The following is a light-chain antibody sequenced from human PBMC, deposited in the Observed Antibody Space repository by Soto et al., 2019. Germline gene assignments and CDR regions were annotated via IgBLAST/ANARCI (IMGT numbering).Light chain of an antibody. Sequence: EIVLTQSPGTLCSSPVESHTLSCRASQSVSSNLAWYQQKPGQAPRLLIYGASTRATGIPARFSGSGSGTEFTLTIRSLQSEDFAVYYCQQYNNWPPLTFGGGTKVDNK. V-gene: IGKV3-15*01. CDR2: GAS. J-gene: IGKJ4*01. CDR3: QQYNNWPPLT. CDR1: QSVSSN.